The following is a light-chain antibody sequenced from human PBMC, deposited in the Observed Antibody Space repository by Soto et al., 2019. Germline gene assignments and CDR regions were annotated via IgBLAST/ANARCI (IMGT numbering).Light chain of an antibody. V-gene: IGKV3-20*01. CDR1: QSVSSSY. J-gene: IGKJ5*01. CDR2: GSS. Sequence: EIVLTQSPGTLSLSPGERATLSCRASQSVSSSYLAWYQQKSGQAPRLLIYGSSSRATGIPDRFSGSGSGTDFPLTISRREPEDFEAYYCQQYGSSPITFGKGTRLEIK. CDR3: QQYGSSPIT.